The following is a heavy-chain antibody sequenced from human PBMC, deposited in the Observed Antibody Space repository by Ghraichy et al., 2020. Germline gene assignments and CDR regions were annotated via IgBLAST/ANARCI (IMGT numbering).Heavy chain of an antibody. CDR3: AQLSVSGWYAQGAFDI. V-gene: IGHV2-5*02. D-gene: IGHD6-19*01. J-gene: IGHJ3*02. CDR2: IYWDDDK. Sequence: SGPTLVKPTQTLTLTCTFSGFSLSTSGVGVGWIRQPPGKALEWLALIYWDDDKRYSPSLKSRLTITKDTSKNQVVLTMTNMDPVDTATYYCAQLSVSGWYAQGAFDIWGQGTMVTVSS. CDR1: GFSLSTSGVG.